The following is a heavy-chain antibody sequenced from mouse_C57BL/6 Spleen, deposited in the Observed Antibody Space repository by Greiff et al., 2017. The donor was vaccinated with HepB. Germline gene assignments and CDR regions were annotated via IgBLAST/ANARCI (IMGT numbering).Heavy chain of an antibody. CDR2: ISNLAYSI. V-gene: IGHV5-15*01. J-gene: IGHJ4*01. Sequence: DVKLQESGGGLVQPGGSLKLSCAASGFTFSDYGMAWVRQAPRKGPEWVAFISNLAYSIYYADTVTGRFTISRENAKNTLYLEMSSLRSEDTAMYYCARSITTVVAGAMDYWGQGTSVTVSS. CDR1: GFTFSDYG. CDR3: ARSITTVVAGAMDY. D-gene: IGHD1-1*01.